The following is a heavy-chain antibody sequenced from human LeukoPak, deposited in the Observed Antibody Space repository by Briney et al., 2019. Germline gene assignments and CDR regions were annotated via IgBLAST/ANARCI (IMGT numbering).Heavy chain of an antibody. CDR2: ISYSGST. CDR3: ARVSGYNWESFYNY. Sequence: PSETLSLTCTVSGGSISSSSYYWGWIRQPPGKGLEWIGTISYSGSTNYNPSLKSRLTISLDTSKNQFSLKLRSVTAADTAVYYCARVSGYNWESFYNYWGQGTLVTVSP. V-gene: IGHV4-39*07. D-gene: IGHD5-12*01. J-gene: IGHJ4*02. CDR1: GGSISSSSYY.